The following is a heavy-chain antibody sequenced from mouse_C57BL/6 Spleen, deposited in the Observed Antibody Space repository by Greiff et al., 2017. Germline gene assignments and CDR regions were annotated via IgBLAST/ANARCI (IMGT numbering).Heavy chain of an antibody. J-gene: IGHJ1*03. CDR3: ASPDYSNYWYFDV. CDR1: GYTFTSYW. V-gene: IGHV1-64*01. Sequence: VKLQQPGAELVKPGASVKLSCKASGYTFTSYWMHWVKQRPGQGLEWIGMIHPNSGSTNYNEKFKSKATLTVDKSSSTAYMQLSSLTSEDSAVYYCASPDYSNYWYFDVWGTGTTVTVSS. CDR2: IHPNSGST. D-gene: IGHD2-5*01.